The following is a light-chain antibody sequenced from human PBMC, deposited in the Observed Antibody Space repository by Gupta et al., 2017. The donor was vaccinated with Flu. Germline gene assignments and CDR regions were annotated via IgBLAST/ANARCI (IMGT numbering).Light chain of an antibody. V-gene: IGLV1-47*01. Sequence: PATSGAPRETATISFSGSSSNIGSNYVYWYQHLPPTAPKLLIYRIFQRPSGVPDRFSGSKSGTSASLVISGLRSEDEADYYCAVWDDTLDAVVFGGGTKLTVL. CDR1: SSNIGSNY. J-gene: IGLJ2*01. CDR2: RIF. CDR3: AVWDDTLDAVV.